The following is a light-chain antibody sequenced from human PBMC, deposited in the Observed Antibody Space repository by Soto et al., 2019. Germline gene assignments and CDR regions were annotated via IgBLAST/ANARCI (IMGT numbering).Light chain of an antibody. CDR2: KAS. V-gene: IGKV1-5*03. J-gene: IGKJ4*02. CDR3: QHSNSYSP. Sequence: DIQMTQSPSTLSASVGDRVIITCRASQSIGNLLAWYQQKPGKAPNLLIYKASTLESGVPSRFSGSGSGTEFTLTISSLQPDDFATYYCQHSNSYSPFGGGTKVEIK. CDR1: QSIGNL.